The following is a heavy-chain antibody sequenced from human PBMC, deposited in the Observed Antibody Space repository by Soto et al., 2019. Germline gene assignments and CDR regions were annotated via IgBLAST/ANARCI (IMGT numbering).Heavy chain of an antibody. Sequence: GESVKISCRTSGYKFTSSWIAWVRQMPGKGLEWMGIIFPSDSDTRYSPSFQGQVTISADRSTSTVFLQWASLKASDTAVYFCARKDKSGYFNWFDPWGHGTLVTVSS. D-gene: IGHD3-22*01. CDR2: IFPSDSDT. CDR3: ARKDKSGYFNWFDP. J-gene: IGHJ5*02. CDR1: GYKFTSSW. V-gene: IGHV5-51*01.